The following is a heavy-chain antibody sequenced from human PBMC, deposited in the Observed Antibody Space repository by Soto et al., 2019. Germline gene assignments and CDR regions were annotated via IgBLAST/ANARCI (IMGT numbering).Heavy chain of an antibody. CDR1: GFTFSNYA. J-gene: IGHJ1*01. CDR3: AKDDYGDYVGYRY. D-gene: IGHD4-17*01. Sequence: GGSLRLSCAASGFTFSNYAMSWVRQAPGKGLEWVSVISGSGFVTYYADSVKGRFTISRDNSKSTLYLQMNSPRAEDTAIYYCAKDDYGDYVGYRYWGQGTLVTVSS. V-gene: IGHV3-23*01. CDR2: ISGSGFVT.